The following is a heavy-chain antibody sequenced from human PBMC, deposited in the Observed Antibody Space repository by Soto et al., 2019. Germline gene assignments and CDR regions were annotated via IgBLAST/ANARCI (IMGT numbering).Heavy chain of an antibody. D-gene: IGHD2-2*01. CDR2: ISGSDGRT. CDR1: GFTFSKYA. V-gene: IGHV3-23*01. CDR3: AKGSLLTSTYVRASFDY. Sequence: GGSLRLSCAASGFTFSKYAMNWGRQAPGEGLEWVSVISGSDGRTFYADSVKGRFTISRDNSKNTLYLQMNSLRAEDTAVYYCAKGSLLTSTYVRASFDYWGQGTLVTVSS. J-gene: IGHJ4*02.